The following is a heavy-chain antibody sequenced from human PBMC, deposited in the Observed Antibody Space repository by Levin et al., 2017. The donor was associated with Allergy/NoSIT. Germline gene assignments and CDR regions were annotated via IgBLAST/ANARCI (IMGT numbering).Heavy chain of an antibody. D-gene: IGHD3-3*01. J-gene: IGHJ3*02. Sequence: GGSLRLSCAASGFTFDDYAMHWVRQAPGKGLEWVSGISWNSGSIGYADSVKGRFTISRDNAKNSLYLQMNSLRAEDTALYYCAKDSAASYDFWSGYYKSGRCSGGSCYSSAFDIWGQGTMVTVSS. CDR1: GFTFDDYA. CDR3: AKDSAASYDFWSGYYKSGRCSGGSCYSSAFDI. V-gene: IGHV3-9*01. CDR2: ISWNSGSI.